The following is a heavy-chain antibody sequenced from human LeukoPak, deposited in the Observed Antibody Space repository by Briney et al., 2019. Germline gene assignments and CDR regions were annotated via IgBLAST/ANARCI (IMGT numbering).Heavy chain of an antibody. CDR3: ARALAWGGSSYSYYYMDV. CDR2: INPNSGNA. D-gene: IGHD1-26*01. V-gene: IGHV1-8*02. CDR1: GGTFSSYA. J-gene: IGHJ6*03. Sequence: ASVKVSCKASGGTFSSYAINWVRQATGQGLEWMGWINPNSGNAGYAQKFQGRVTMTRNTSISTAYMELSSLRSEDTAVYYCARALAWGGSSYSYYYMDVWDKGTTVTVSS.